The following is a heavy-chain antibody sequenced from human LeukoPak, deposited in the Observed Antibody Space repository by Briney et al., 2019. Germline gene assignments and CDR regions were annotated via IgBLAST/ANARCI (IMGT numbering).Heavy chain of an antibody. V-gene: IGHV3-21*01. CDR3: ARNFDSSGYYPRGFDY. CDR1: GFTFSSYS. Sequence: GGSLRLSCAASGFTFSSYSMNWVRQAPGKGLEWVSSISSSSSYIYYADSVKGRFTISRDNAKNSLYLQMNSLRAEDTAVYYCARNFDSSGYYPRGFDYWGQGTLVTVSS. D-gene: IGHD3-22*01. CDR2: ISSSSSYI. J-gene: IGHJ4*02.